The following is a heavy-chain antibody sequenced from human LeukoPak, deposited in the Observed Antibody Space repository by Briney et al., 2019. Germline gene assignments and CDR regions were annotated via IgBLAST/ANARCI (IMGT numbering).Heavy chain of an antibody. V-gene: IGHV4-59*01. D-gene: IGHD5-18*01. CDR3: ARHTAMLSY. Sequence: PSETLSLTCTVSGGSISSYYWSWIRQPPGKGLEWIGYIYYSGSTNYKPSLKSRVTISVDTSKNQFSLKLSSVTAADTAVYYCARHTAMLSYWGQGTLVTDSS. CDR2: IYYSGST. J-gene: IGHJ4*02. CDR1: GGSISSYY.